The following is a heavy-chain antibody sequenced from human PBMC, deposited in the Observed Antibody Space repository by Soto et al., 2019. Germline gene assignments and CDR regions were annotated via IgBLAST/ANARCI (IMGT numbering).Heavy chain of an antibody. CDR2: NYYSGIT. Sequence: SETLSLTCTVSGGSISSGGYYWTWIRQHPGKGLEWIGYNYYSGITYYNPSLKSRVTISLDTSKNQFSLKLSSVTAADTAVYYCVRQGFGALHGLVDGWGKGTTVTVSS. V-gene: IGHV4-31*03. D-gene: IGHD3-10*01. CDR1: GGSISSGGYY. J-gene: IGHJ6*04. CDR3: VRQGFGALHGLVDG.